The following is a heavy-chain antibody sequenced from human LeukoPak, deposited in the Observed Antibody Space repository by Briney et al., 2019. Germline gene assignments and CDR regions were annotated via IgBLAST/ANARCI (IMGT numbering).Heavy chain of an antibody. V-gene: IGHV1-18*01. J-gene: IGHJ5*02. CDR2: IGAYNGNT. CDR3: ARSRADYYDSSGYYFPWFDP. D-gene: IGHD3-22*01. Sequence: ASVKVSCKASGYTFTSYGISWVRQAPGQGLEWMGWIGAYNGNTNYAQKLQGRVTMTTDTSTSTAYMELRSLRSDDTAVYYCARSRADYYDSSGYYFPWFDPWGQGTLVTVSS. CDR1: GYTFTSYG.